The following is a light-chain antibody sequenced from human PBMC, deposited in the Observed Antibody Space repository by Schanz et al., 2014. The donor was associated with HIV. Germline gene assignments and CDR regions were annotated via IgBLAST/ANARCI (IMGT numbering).Light chain of an antibody. Sequence: QSALTQPASVSGSPGQSITISCTGTSSDVGGYKYVSWYQHHPAKPPKLMIYDVSNRPSGVSNRFSGSKSGTTASLTISGLQAEDEADYYCSSYTSSSTLDVVFGGGTKLTVL. CDR2: DVS. CDR3: SSYTSSSTLDVV. CDR1: SSDVGGYKY. V-gene: IGLV2-14*03. J-gene: IGLJ2*01.